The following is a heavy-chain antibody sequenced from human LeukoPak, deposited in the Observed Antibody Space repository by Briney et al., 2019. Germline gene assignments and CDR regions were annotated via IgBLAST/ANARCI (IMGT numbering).Heavy chain of an antibody. CDR2: ISSSSTII. CDR3: AKDGTSSWYGEFDY. Sequence: PGGSLRLSCAASGFTFSKYGMNWVRQAPGKGLELVSYISSSSTIIYYADSVKGRFTISRDNAKNSLYLQMNSLRDEDTAVYYCAKDGTSSWYGEFDYWGQGALVTVSS. J-gene: IGHJ4*02. CDR1: GFTFSKYG. D-gene: IGHD6-13*01. V-gene: IGHV3-48*02.